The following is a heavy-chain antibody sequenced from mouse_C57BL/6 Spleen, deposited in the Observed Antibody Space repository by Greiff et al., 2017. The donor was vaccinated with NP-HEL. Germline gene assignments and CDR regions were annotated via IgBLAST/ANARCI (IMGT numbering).Heavy chain of an antibody. CDR1: GFTFSSYA. D-gene: IGHD2-2*01. CDR3: TRDGYGAWFAY. Sequence: VESGEGLVKPGGSLKLSCAASGFTFSSYAMSWVRQTPEKRLEWVAYISSGGDYIYYADTVKGRFTISRDNARNTLYLQMSSLKSEDTAMYYCTRDGYGAWFAYWGQGTLVTVSA. J-gene: IGHJ3*01. CDR2: ISSGGDYI. V-gene: IGHV5-9-1*02.